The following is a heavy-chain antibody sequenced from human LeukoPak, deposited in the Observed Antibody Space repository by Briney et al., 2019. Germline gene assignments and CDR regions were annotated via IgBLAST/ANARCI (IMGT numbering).Heavy chain of an antibody. V-gene: IGHV3-66*01. D-gene: IGHD5-24*01. CDR1: GFTVSSNY. J-gene: IGHJ4*02. Sequence: GGPLRLSCAASGFTVSSNYMSWVRQAPGKGLEWVSVIYSGGDTYYADSVKGRFTISRDNSKNTLYLQMNSLRAEDTAVYYCARDSSEMATLYFDYWGQGTLVTVSS. CDR3: ARDSSEMATLYFDY. CDR2: IYSGGDT.